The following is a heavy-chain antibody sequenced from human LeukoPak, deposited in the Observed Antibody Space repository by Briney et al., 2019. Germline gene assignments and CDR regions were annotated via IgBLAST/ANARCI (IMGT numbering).Heavy chain of an antibody. J-gene: IGHJ4*02. V-gene: IGHV1-2*02. CDR2: INTDSGGS. CDR3: AAVAEAGTKEWGY. D-gene: IGHD6-19*01. Sequence: ASVKVSCKASEYTFTDYFIYWVRQAPGQGLEWMGWINTDSGGSLCAQKFQGRLSMTRDTSINTAYMTLSSLRSDDTALYYCAAVAEAGTKEWGYWGQGTLVTVSS. CDR1: EYTFTDYF.